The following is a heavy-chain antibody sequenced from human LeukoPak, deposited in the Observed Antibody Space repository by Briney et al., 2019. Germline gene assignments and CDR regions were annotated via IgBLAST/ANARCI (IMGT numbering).Heavy chain of an antibody. V-gene: IGHV3-23*01. Sequence: GGSLRLSCAASGFTFGSYSMNWVRQAPGKGLEWVSAISGSGGSTYYADSVKGRFTISRDNSKNTLYLQMNSLRAEDTAVYYCAKTPLYGGGPPQYWGQGTLVTVSS. CDR3: AKTPLYGGGPPQY. D-gene: IGHD3-16*01. CDR2: ISGSGGST. J-gene: IGHJ4*02. CDR1: GFTFGSYS.